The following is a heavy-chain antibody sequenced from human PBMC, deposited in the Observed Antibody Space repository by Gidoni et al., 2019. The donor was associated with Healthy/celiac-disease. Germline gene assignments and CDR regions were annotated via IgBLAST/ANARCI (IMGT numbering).Heavy chain of an antibody. CDR3: AREGVEYSSSLNTYYYYMDV. J-gene: IGHJ6*03. Sequence: QVHLVESGGGVVQPGRSLSPSCAAPAFPSSRYGLHWVRQAPGKGLEWVAVIWYDGSNKYYADSVKGRFTISRDNSKNTLYLQMNSLRAEDTAVYYCAREGVEYSSSLNTYYYYMDVWGKGTTVTVSS. CDR2: IWYDGSNK. D-gene: IGHD6-6*01. CDR1: AFPSSRYG. V-gene: IGHV3-33*01.